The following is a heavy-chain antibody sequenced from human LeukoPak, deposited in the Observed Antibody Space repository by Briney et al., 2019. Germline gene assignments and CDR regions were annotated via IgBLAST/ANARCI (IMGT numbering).Heavy chain of an antibody. D-gene: IGHD3-9*01. V-gene: IGHV1-69*04. CDR2: IIPILGIA. J-gene: IGHJ4*02. CDR1: GGTFSSYA. CDR3: ARAHILTGYTFDY. Sequence: SVKVSCKASGGTFSSYAISWVRQAPGQGLEWMGRIIPILGIANYAQKFQGRVTITADKSTSTAYMELSSLRSGDTAVYYCARAHILTGYTFDYWGQGTLVTVSS.